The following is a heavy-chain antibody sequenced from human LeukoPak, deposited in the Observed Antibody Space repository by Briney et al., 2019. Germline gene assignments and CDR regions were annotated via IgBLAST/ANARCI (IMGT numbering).Heavy chain of an antibody. J-gene: IGHJ4*02. D-gene: IGHD4-23*01. CDR2: INHSGST. V-gene: IGHV4-34*01. Sequence: ASETLSLTCAVYGGSFSGYYWSWIRQPPGKGLEWIGEINHSGSTNYNPSLKSRVTISVDTSKNQFSLKLSSVTAADTAVYYCARAYGPNSPLYWGQGTLVTVSS. CDR3: ARAYGPNSPLY. CDR1: GGSFSGYY.